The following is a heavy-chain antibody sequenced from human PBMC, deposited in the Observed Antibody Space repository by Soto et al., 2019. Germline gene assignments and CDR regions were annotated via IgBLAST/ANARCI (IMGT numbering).Heavy chain of an antibody. CDR1: CGSISSGDYY. V-gene: IGHV4-30-4*01. CDR3: ARGTYYYDSSGYPWYYFDY. J-gene: IGHJ4*02. CDR2: IYYSGST. D-gene: IGHD3-22*01. Sequence: QVQLQESGPGLVKPSQTLSLTCTVSCGSISSGDYYWSWIRQPPGKGLEWIGYIYYSGSTYYNPSLKSRVTISVDTSKNQYSLKLSSVTAADTAVYYCARGTYYYDSSGYPWYYFDYWGQGTLVTVSS.